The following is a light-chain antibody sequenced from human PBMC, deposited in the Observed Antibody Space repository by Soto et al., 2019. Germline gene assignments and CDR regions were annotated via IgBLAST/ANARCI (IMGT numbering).Light chain of an antibody. CDR2: GPS. CDR1: QSVSSTY. J-gene: IGKJ5*01. Sequence: EIVVTLSPVTLSLSPGGRATLSCRASQSVSSTYLAWYQQKPGPSPRLLFDGPSSRATGIPERFSGSGCGTDFTLTISRLEPEYFAVYYCQHYGTSFAFGPGTRLEIK. CDR3: QHYGTSFA. V-gene: IGKV3-20*01.